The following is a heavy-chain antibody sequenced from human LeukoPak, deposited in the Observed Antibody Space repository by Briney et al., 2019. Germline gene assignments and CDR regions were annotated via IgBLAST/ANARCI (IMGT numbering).Heavy chain of an antibody. J-gene: IGHJ4*02. CDR2: ISSSGSTI. CDR3: AKGKDSVAGATNDY. V-gene: IGHV3-48*03. Sequence: PGGSLRLSCAASGFTFSSYEMNWVRQAPGEGLEWVSYISSSGSTIYYADSVKGRFTISRDNAKNSLYLQMNSLRAEDTAVYYCAKGKDSVAGATNDYWGQGTLVTVSS. D-gene: IGHD6-19*01. CDR1: GFTFSSYE.